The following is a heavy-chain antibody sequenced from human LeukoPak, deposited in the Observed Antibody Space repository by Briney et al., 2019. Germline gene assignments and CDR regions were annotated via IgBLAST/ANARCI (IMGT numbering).Heavy chain of an antibody. CDR2: IIPIFGTA. D-gene: IGHD5-12*01. CDR1: GGTFSSYA. J-gene: IGHJ4*02. CDR3: ARGEKGATPDFDY. Sequence: SSVTVSCKASGGTFSSYAISWLRQPPGQGLEWMGGIIPIFGTANYAQKFQGRVTITTDESTSTAYMELSSLRSEDTAVYYCARGEKGATPDFDYWGQGTLVTVSS. V-gene: IGHV1-69*05.